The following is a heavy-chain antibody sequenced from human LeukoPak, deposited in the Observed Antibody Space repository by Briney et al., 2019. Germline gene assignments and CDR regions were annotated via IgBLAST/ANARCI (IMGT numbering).Heavy chain of an antibody. J-gene: IGHJ6*02. Sequence: PSETLSLTCAVYGGSFSGYYWSWIRQPPGKGLEWIGEINHSGSTNYNPSLKSRVTISVDTSKNQFSLKLSSVTAADTAVYYCARGPPYYYYYGTDVWGQGTTVTVSS. CDR1: GGSFSGYY. CDR3: ARGPPYYYYYGTDV. V-gene: IGHV4-34*01. CDR2: INHSGST.